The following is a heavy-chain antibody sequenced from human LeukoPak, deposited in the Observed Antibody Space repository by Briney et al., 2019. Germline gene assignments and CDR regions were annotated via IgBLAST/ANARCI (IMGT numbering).Heavy chain of an antibody. Sequence: PGGSLRLSCAASGFTFSSYEMNWVRQAPGKGLEWIGSIYHSGSTYYNPSLKSRVTISVDTSKNQFSLKLSSVTAADTAVYYCARDLRVRGVIHFDYWGQGTLVTVSS. CDR3: ARDLRVRGVIHFDY. D-gene: IGHD3-10*01. CDR2: IYHSGST. V-gene: IGHV4-38-2*02. J-gene: IGHJ4*02. CDR1: GFTFSSYE.